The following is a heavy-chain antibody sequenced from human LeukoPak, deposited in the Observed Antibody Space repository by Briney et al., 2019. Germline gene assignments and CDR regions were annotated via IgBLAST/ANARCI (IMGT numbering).Heavy chain of an antibody. J-gene: IGHJ4*02. CDR3: ARGRMMYSGSYDY. Sequence: ASVKVSCKASGGTFSSYAISWARQAPGQGLEWMGWINPNSGGTNYAQNFQGRVTMTRDTSISTAYMELSRLRSDDTAVYYCARGRMMYSGSYDYWGQGTLVTVSS. D-gene: IGHD1-26*01. CDR2: INPNSGGT. V-gene: IGHV1-2*02. CDR1: GGTFSSYA.